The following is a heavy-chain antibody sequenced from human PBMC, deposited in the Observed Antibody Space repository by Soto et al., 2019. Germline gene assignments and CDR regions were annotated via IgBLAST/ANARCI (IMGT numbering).Heavy chain of an antibody. CDR1: GFTFSSYA. CDR2: ISGSGGST. V-gene: IGHV3-23*01. Sequence: VGSLRLSCAASGFTFSSYAMSWVRQAPGKGLEWVSAISGSGGSTYYADSVKGRFTISRDNSKNTLYLQMNSLRAEDTAVYYCANNLAYCGGDCYRLFPDWFDPCGQGTLVTVSS. D-gene: IGHD2-21*02. CDR3: ANNLAYCGGDCYRLFPDWFDP. J-gene: IGHJ5*02.